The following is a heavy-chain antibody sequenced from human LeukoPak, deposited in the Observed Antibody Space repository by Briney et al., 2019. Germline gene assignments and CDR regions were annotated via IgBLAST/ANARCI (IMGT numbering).Heavy chain of an antibody. J-gene: IGHJ4*02. CDR2: ISGSGGST. D-gene: IGHD3-10*01. CDR3: AKSYYYGSGSYYDY. CDR1: GFTFSSYG. V-gene: IGHV3-23*01. Sequence: GGTLRLSCAASGFTFSSYGMSWVRQAPGKGLEWVSAISGSGGSTYYADSVKGRFTISRDNSKNTLYLQMNSLRAEDTAVYYCAKSYYYGSGSYYDYWGQGTLVTVSS.